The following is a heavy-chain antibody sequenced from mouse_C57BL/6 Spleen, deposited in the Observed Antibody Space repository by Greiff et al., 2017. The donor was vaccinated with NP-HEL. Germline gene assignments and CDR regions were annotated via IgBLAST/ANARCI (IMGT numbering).Heavy chain of an antibody. V-gene: IGHV5-4*01. Sequence: EVKLVESGGGLVKPGGSLKLSCAASGFTFSSYAMSWVRQTPEKRLEWVATISDGGSYTYYPDNVKGRFTISRDNAKNNLYLQMSHLKSEDTAMYYCAREVHYYGSSPYLYFDVWGTGTTVTVSS. CDR3: AREVHYYGSSPYLYFDV. CDR2: ISDGGSYT. J-gene: IGHJ1*03. D-gene: IGHD1-1*01. CDR1: GFTFSSYA.